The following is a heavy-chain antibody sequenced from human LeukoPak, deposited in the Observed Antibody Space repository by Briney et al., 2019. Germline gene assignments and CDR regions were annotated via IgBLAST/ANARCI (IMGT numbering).Heavy chain of an antibody. V-gene: IGHV3-33*01. CDR3: ATAVASSSGWYADY. J-gene: IGHJ4*02. D-gene: IGHD6-19*01. CDR2: IWYDGSNK. CDR1: GFTFRSYG. Sequence: GRSLRLSCAASGFTFRSYGMHWVRQAPGKGLEWVAVIWYDGSNKYYADSVKGRFTVSRDDSKNTLYLQMNSLRAEDTAVYYCATAVASSSGWYADYWGQGTLVTVSS.